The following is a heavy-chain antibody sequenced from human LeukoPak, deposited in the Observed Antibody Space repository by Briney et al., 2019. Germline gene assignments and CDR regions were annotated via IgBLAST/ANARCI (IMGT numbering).Heavy chain of an antibody. Sequence: GASVKVSCKASGYTFTGYYMHWVRQAPGQGLEWMGWISAYNGNTNYAQKLQGRVTMTTDTSTSTAYMELRSLRSDDTAVYYCARWGYYDSSGYHYYYYYMDVWGKGTTVTVSS. J-gene: IGHJ6*03. D-gene: IGHD3-22*01. CDR1: GYTFTGYY. V-gene: IGHV1-18*04. CDR2: ISAYNGNT. CDR3: ARWGYYDSSGYHYYYYYMDV.